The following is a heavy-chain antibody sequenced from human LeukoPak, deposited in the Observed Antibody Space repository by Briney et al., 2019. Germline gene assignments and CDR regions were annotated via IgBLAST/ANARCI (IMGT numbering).Heavy chain of an antibody. Sequence: GGSLRLSRAASGLTFSSSATHCVRQAPGKGLEYVSAISSNGGSTYYADSVKGRFTISRDNSKNTLYLQMGSLRAEDMAVCSRARGLWSYDIVPGYYLHDAVDICGQGTMVTVSS. CDR2: ISSNGGST. J-gene: IGHJ3*02. V-gene: IGHV3-64*02. CDR1: GLTFSSSA. CDR3: ARGLWSYDIVPGYYLHDAVDI. D-gene: IGHD3-9*01.